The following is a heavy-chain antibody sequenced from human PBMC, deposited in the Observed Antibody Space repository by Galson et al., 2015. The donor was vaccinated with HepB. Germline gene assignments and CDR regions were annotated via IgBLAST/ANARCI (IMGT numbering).Heavy chain of an antibody. D-gene: IGHD3-22*01. Sequence: SLRLSCAASGFTFSSFGMHWVRLAPGKGLEWVAVISNDGSHNYYTDSVKGRFTISRDNSKKTLFLQMDSLRSEDTAVYYCAKAADYYGGSISFLFDYLGQGTLVTVSS. V-gene: IGHV3-30*18. CDR1: GFTFSSFG. J-gene: IGHJ4*02. CDR3: AKAADYYGGSISFLFDY. CDR2: ISNDGSHN.